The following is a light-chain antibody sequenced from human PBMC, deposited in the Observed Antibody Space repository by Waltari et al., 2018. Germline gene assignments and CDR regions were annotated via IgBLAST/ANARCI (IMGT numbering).Light chain of an antibody. CDR1: GSNIGAGFD. CDR3: QSYDSSLTGSWV. Sequence: QSVLTQPPSVSGAPGQRVTISCTGSGSNIGAGFDVHWYQQLPGTAPKLLVYGNSNRPSVVPDRFSASKSGTSASLGITGLQAEDEADYYCQSYDSSLTGSWVFGGGTKLTVL. J-gene: IGLJ3*02. V-gene: IGLV1-40*01. CDR2: GNS.